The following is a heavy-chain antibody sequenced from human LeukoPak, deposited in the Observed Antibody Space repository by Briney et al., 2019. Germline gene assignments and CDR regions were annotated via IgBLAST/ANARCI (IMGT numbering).Heavy chain of an antibody. J-gene: IGHJ6*03. CDR3: ASQLDGMATIRRDYYYYYMDV. CDR1: GGSISNSSYY. Sequence: SETLSPTCTVSGGSISNSSYYWGWIRQPPGKGLEWIGSMYYSGSTYYNPSLKSRATISVDTSKNQFSLKLSSVTAADMAVYYCASQLDGMATIRRDYYYYYMDVWGKGTTVTVSS. CDR2: MYYSGST. D-gene: IGHD5-24*01. V-gene: IGHV4-39*01.